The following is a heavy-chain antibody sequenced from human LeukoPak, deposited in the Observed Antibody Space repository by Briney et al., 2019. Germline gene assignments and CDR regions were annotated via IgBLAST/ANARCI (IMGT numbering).Heavy chain of an antibody. CDR3: ARDSRSSWYRGYYYYYMDV. CDR1: GGTFSSYA. J-gene: IGHJ6*03. V-gene: IGHV1-69*05. D-gene: IGHD6-13*01. CDR2: IIPIFGTA. Sequence: SVKVSCKASGGTFSSYAISWVRQAPGQGLEWMGGIIPIFGTANYAQKFQGRVTITTDESTSTAYMELSSLRSEDTAVYYCARDSRSSWYRGYYYYYMDVWGKGTTVTVSS.